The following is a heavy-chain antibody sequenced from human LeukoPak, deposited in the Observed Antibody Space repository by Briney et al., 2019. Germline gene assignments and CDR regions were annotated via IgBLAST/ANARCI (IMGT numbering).Heavy chain of an antibody. J-gene: IGHJ4*02. CDR3: ARVGRGDHTWGSYSCDH. CDR2: ISYSGST. V-gene: IGHV4-59*01. Sequence: SETLSLTCTVSGDSISSNHWSWIRQPPGKGLEWIGYISYSGSTSYNPSLKSRVTISVDTYKNQFSLKLSSVTAADTAVYYCARVGRGDHTWGSYSCDHWGQGTLVTVSS. CDR1: GDSISSNH. D-gene: IGHD3-16*01.